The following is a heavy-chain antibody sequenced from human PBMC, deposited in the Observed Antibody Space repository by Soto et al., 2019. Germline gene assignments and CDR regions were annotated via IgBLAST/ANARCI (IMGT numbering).Heavy chain of an antibody. J-gene: IGHJ4*02. V-gene: IGHV4-59*01. CDR2: IYYSGST. CDR3: ARGTVTVKYFDY. CDR1: GGSISYFY. Sequence: SETLSLTCTVSGGSISYFYWSWIRQPPEKELEWIGYIYYSGSTNYNPSLKSRVAMSVDTSKNQFSLKLSSVTAADTAVYYCARGTVTVKYFDYWGQGALVTVSS. D-gene: IGHD4-4*01.